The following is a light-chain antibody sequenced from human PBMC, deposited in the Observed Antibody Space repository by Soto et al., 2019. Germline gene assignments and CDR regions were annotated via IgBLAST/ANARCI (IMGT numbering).Light chain of an antibody. J-gene: IGLJ1*01. CDR2: SNN. CDR1: SANIGSNT. Sequence: QSVLTQPPSASWTPGERVTISCSGSSANIGSNTVNWYQQLPGTAPKLLIYSNNQRPSGVPDRFSGSKSGTSASLAISGLQSEDEADYYCAAWDDSLNGIYVFGSGTKGTV. CDR3: AAWDDSLNGIYV. V-gene: IGLV1-44*01.